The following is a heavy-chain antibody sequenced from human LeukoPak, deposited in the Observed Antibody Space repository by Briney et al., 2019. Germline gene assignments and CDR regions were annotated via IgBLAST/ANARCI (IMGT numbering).Heavy chain of an antibody. CDR2: IYYSGSA. Sequence: PSETLSLTCTVSGGSLSSYYWSWIRQPPGKRLEWIGYIYYSGSAIYNPSLRSRVTISRDTSKNQFSLKLNSVTAADTAMYYCARDRGFSSAWGGDYYYGMDVWGEGTTVTVSS. V-gene: IGHV4-59*01. CDR1: GGSLSSYY. D-gene: IGHD3-22*01. CDR3: ARDRGFSSAWGGDYYYGMDV. J-gene: IGHJ6*04.